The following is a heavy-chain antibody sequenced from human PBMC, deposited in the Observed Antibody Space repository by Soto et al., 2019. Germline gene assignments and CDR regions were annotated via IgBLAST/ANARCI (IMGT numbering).Heavy chain of an antibody. J-gene: IGHJ4*02. CDR1: GFTVNNNY. V-gene: IGHV3-66*01. CDR3: ARVLGTTGYYYGLDF. Sequence: EVQLVESGGGLVQPGGSLRLSCAASGFTVNNNYMSWVRQDPGKGLEWVSIIYSGGSTYYADSVKGRFSTSRDISKNILFLQMNSLRAEDTAVYYGARVLGTTGYYYGLDFWGQGNLVTVSS. CDR2: IYSGGST. D-gene: IGHD3-22*01.